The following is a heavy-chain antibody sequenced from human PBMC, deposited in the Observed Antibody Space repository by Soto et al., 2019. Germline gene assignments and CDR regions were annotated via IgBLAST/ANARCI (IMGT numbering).Heavy chain of an antibody. V-gene: IGHV3-23*01. D-gene: IGHD2-15*01. J-gene: IGHJ4*02. CDR1: GFTFSSYA. CDR3: AKVVGYCSGGSCYVYYFDY. Sequence: EVQLLESGGGLVQPGGSLRLSCAASGFTFSSYAMSWVRQAPGKGLEWVSAISGSGGSTYYADSVKGRCTITRDNSKNTLYLQTNSLRAEDTAVYYCAKVVGYCSGGSCYVYYFDYWGQGTLVTVSS. CDR2: ISGSGGST.